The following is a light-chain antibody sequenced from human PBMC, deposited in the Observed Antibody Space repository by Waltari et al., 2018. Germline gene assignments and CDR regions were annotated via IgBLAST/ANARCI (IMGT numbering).Light chain of an antibody. CDR3: HQYNNWPRT. CDR1: QSVSNN. V-gene: IGKV3-15*01. J-gene: IGKJ2*01. CDR2: AAS. Sequence: EIVMTPSPATLSVPPGERATLSCRASQSVSNNLAWYQQKPGQAPRLLFYAASTRASGVPDRFSGSGSGTEFTLTITSLQSEDFAVYYCHQYNNWPRTFGQGTKLEIK.